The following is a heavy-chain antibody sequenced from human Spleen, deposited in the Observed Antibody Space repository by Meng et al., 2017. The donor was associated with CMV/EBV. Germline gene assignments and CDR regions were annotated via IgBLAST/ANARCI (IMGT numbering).Heavy chain of an antibody. D-gene: IGHD4-17*01. J-gene: IGHJ4*02. V-gene: IGHV4-4*07. CDR1: GDSISIYY. CDR2: IYSGGTI. Sequence: VQLQESGPGLVKPSETLSLTCTVSGDSISIYYWTWIRQPAGKGLEWIGRIYSGGTINYNRSLKSRVSMSVDTSKNQFSLKLSSVTAADTAVYYCARGYGEIDYWGQGALVTVSS. CDR3: ARGYGEIDY.